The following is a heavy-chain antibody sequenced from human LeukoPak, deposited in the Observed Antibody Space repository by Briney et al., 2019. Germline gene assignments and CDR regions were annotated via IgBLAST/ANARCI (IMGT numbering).Heavy chain of an antibody. V-gene: IGHV4-34*01. CDR1: GGSFSGYY. CDR2: INHSGST. J-gene: IGHJ4*02. Sequence: SETLSLTCAVYGGSFSGYYWSWIRQPPGKGLEWIGEINHSGSTNSNPSLKSRVTISVDTSKNQFSLKLSSVTAADTAVYYCAKGATGYCSSTSCLYYFDYWGQGTLVTVSS. CDR3: AKGATGYCSSTSCLYYFDY. D-gene: IGHD2-2*01.